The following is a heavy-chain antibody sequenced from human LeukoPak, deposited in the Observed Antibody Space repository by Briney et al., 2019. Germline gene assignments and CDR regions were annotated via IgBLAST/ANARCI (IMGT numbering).Heavy chain of an antibody. CDR1: GDSVSSNSAS. V-gene: IGHV6-1*01. CDR2: TYYRSKWIN. CDR3: TRGGYFDY. Sequence: SRTVSLTCAISGDSVSSNSASWNWIRQSPSRGLEWLGRTYYRSKWINDYALSVTGRITISPDTSKNQFSLHLNSVAPEDTAVYYCTRGGYFDYWGQGTLVTVSS. J-gene: IGHJ4*02.